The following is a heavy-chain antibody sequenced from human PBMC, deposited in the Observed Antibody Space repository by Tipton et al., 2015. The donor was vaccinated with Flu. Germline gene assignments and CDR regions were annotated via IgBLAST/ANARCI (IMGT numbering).Heavy chain of an antibody. Sequence: TLSLTCTVSGFSISSSNWWSWVRQPPGKGLEWIGEMYHSGSTNYNPSLKSRVTISVDKPKNQSSLKLNSVTAADTAVYYCARLTYYYGSGTSDYWGQGTLVTVPS. V-gene: IGHV4-4*02. J-gene: IGHJ4*02. CDR3: ARLTYYYGSGTSDY. CDR1: GFSISSSNW. CDR2: MYHSGST. D-gene: IGHD3-10*01.